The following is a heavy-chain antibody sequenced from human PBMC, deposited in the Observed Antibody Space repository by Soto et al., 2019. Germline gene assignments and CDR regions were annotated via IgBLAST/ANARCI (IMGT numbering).Heavy chain of an antibody. Sequence: QVQLQESGPGLVKPSQTLSLTCTVSGGSISSGGYYWSWIRPPPGKGLEWIGYIYYSGSTYYNPSRKSQVTISVDPSKNQFSLTLSSVTAAVTAVYYCARDQVYRTTATRYYYYGMDVWGQGTTVTVSS. CDR2: IYYSGST. CDR3: ARDQVYRTTATRYYYYGMDV. V-gene: IGHV4-31*01. CDR1: GGSISSGGYY. J-gene: IGHJ6*02. D-gene: IGHD4-17*01.